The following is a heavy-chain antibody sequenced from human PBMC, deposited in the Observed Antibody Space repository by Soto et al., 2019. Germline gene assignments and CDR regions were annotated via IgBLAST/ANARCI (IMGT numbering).Heavy chain of an antibody. CDR1: GVSISSSYY. Sequence: QLQLQESGPGLVKPSETLSLTCTVSGVSISSSYYWGWIRQPPGKGLEWIGSIYYSGRTYYNPSLKSRVTISVDTSKNQFSLKLSSVTAADTAVYYCATTYYFGSGSGYWGQGTLVTVSS. J-gene: IGHJ4*02. CDR3: ATTYYFGSGSGY. CDR2: IYYSGRT. V-gene: IGHV4-39*01. D-gene: IGHD3-10*01.